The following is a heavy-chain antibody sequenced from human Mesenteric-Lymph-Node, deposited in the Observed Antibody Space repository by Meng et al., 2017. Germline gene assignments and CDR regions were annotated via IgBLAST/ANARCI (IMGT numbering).Heavy chain of an antibody. D-gene: IGHD4-17*01. V-gene: IGHV4-31*03. CDR2: IYYSGST. J-gene: IGHJ5*02. CDR1: CGCISSGGYY. Sequence: QVRLQESGPGLFKPSQALALTRTVSCGCISSGGYYWSWIRQHPGKGLEWIGYIYYSGSTYYNPSLRSRVAISIDTSKNQFSLKLTSVTAADTAVYFCARTNYGDYNWFDPWGQGTLVTVSS. CDR3: ARTNYGDYNWFDP.